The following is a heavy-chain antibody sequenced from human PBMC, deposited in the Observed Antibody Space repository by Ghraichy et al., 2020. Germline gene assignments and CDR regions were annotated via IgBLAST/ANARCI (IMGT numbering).Heavy chain of an antibody. CDR2: IYSGGST. CDR1: GFTVSSNY. J-gene: IGHJ4*02. V-gene: IGHV3-53*01. CDR3: ARGSRYYDSSGSKTYYFDY. Sequence: GGSLRLSCAASGFTVSSNYMSWVRQAPGKGLEWVSVIYSGGSTYYADSVKGRFTISRDNSKNTLYLQMNSLRAEDTAVYYCARGSRYYDSSGSKTYYFDYWGQGTLVTVSS. D-gene: IGHD3-22*01.